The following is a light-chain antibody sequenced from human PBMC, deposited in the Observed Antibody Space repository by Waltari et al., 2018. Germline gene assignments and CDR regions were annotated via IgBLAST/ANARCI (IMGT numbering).Light chain of an antibody. CDR3: QHRANWPLT. CDR2: DAS. Sequence: EILLPQSPAIVSSSPGERATLSARASQRIRTYLAWYQQKPGQAPRLLIYDASNRAPDIPARFSVSGSGTDFTLTISSLEPEDSAVYYCQHRANWPLTFGGGTTVEIK. CDR1: QRIRTY. V-gene: IGKV3-11*01. J-gene: IGKJ4*01.